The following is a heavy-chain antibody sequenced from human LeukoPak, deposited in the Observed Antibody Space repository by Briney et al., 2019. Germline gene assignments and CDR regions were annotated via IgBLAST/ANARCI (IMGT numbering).Heavy chain of an antibody. CDR2: IWYDGSNK. CDR3: ARDVYPYCSGGSCYSGYFDY. D-gene: IGHD2-15*01. J-gene: IGHJ4*02. Sequence: GGSLRLSCAASGFTSSSYGMHWVRQAPGKGLEWVAVIWYDGSNKYYADSVKGRFTISRDNSKNTLYLPMNSLRAEDTAVYYCARDVYPYCSGGSCYSGYFDYWGQGTLVTVSS. CDR1: GFTSSSYG. V-gene: IGHV3-33*01.